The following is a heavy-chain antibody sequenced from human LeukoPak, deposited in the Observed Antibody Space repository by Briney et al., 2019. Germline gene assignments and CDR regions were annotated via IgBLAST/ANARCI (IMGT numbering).Heavy chain of an antibody. Sequence: GGSLRLSCAASGFTFSSYWMSWVRQAPGKGLEWVANIKQDGSEKYYVDSVKGRFTISRDNAKNSLYLQMNSLRAEDTAVYYCARVLGCTNGVCYGYYYYGMDVWGQGNTVTVSS. CDR3: ARVLGCTNGVCYGYYYYGMDV. J-gene: IGHJ6*02. D-gene: IGHD2-8*01. CDR1: GFTFSSYW. V-gene: IGHV3-7*01. CDR2: IKQDGSEK.